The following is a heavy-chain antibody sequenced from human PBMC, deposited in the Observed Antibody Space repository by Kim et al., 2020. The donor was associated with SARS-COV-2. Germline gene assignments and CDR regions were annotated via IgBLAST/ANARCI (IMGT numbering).Heavy chain of an antibody. CDR3: ASIAAAGISYYGMDV. CDR2: IDPSDSYT. V-gene: IGHV5-10-1*01. J-gene: IGHJ6*02. CDR1: GYSFTSYW. D-gene: IGHD6-13*01. Sequence: GESLKISCKGSGYSFTSYWISWVRQMPGKGLEWMGRIDPSDSYTNYSPSFQGHVTISADKSISTAYLQWSSLKASDTAMYYCASIAAAGISYYGMDVWGQGTTVTVSS.